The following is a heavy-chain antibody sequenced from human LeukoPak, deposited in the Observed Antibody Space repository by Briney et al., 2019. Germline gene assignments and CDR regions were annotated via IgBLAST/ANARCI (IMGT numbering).Heavy chain of an antibody. Sequence: ASVKVSCKASGYTFTNYGITWVRQAAGQGLEWMGWISAYNGNTNYAQKLQGRVTMTTDTSTSTAYMELRSLRSDDTAVYYCARMDLDRSCSGDRCSNWFDPWGQGTVVIVSS. CDR2: ISAYNGNT. CDR3: ARMDLDRSCSGDRCSNWFDP. J-gene: IGHJ5*02. CDR1: GYTFTNYG. D-gene: IGHD2-15*01. V-gene: IGHV1-18*01.